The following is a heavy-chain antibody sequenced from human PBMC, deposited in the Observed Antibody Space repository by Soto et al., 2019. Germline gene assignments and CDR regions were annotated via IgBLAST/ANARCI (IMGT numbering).Heavy chain of an antibody. CDR2: MNPNSGNT. J-gene: IGHJ6*02. D-gene: IGHD2-21*02. Sequence: ASVKVSCKASGYTFTSYDINWVRQATGQGLEWMGWMNPNSGNTGYAQKFQGRVTMTRNTSISTAYMELSSLRSEDTAVYYCARWLHRTSYPLDCGGDCYLPALEYYYYGMDVWGQGTTVTVSS. CDR1: GYTFTSYD. CDR3: ARWLHRTSYPLDCGGDCYLPALEYYYYGMDV. V-gene: IGHV1-8*01.